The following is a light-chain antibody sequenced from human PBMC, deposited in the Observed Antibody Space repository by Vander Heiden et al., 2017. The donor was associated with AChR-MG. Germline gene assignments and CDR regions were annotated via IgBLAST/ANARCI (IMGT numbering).Light chain of an antibody. CDR3: QQKDSTPVT. CDR1: QSVLYSSNNKNY. V-gene: IGKV4-1*01. Sequence: DIVMTQSPDSLAVSLGERATINCKSSQSVLYSSNNKNYLAWYQQKPGQPPKLLIYWASTRESGVPDRFSGSGSGTDFTLTISSLQAEDVAVYYCQQKDSTPVTFGQGTQLEIK. J-gene: IGKJ5*01. CDR2: WAS.